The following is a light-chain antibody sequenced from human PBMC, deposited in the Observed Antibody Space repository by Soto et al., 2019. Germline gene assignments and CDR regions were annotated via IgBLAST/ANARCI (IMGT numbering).Light chain of an antibody. CDR3: QKFGDWPS. Sequence: EIRMTQSPATLSVSPGDNATLSCRASQSVSSHVVWYQQRPGQAPRLLISDSSTRAPGIPARFSGSGSGTEFTLTISSLQSDDFAVYYCQKFGDWPSFGLGTKVDIK. J-gene: IGKJ1*01. CDR2: DSS. CDR1: QSVSSH. V-gene: IGKV3D-15*01.